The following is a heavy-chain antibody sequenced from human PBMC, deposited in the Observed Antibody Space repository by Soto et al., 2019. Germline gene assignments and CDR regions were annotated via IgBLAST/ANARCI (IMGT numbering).Heavy chain of an antibody. CDR1: GGSISSGGYY. CDR2: IYYSGST. CDR3: ASMGYHYGSGSYPLDY. J-gene: IGHJ4*02. D-gene: IGHD3-10*01. Sequence: SETLSLTCTVSGGSISSGGYYWSWIRQHPGKGLEWIGYIYYSGSTYYNPSLKSRVTISVDTSKYQFSLKLSSVTAADTAVYYCASMGYHYGSGSYPLDYWGQGTLVTVSS. V-gene: IGHV4-31*03.